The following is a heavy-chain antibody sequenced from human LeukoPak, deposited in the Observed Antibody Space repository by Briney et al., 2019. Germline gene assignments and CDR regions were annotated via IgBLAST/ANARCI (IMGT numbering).Heavy chain of an antibody. CDR1: GYTFTSYG. D-gene: IGHD6-6*01. CDR3: ARDPVVSSSPEWYYYYYYMDV. CDR2: INPNSGGT. Sequence: ASVKVSCKASGYTFTSYGINWVRQAPGQGLEWMGWINPNSGGTNYAQKFQGRVTMTRDTSISTAYMELSRLRSDDTAVYYCARDPVVSSSPEWYYYYYYMDVWGKGTTVTVSS. V-gene: IGHV1-2*02. J-gene: IGHJ6*03.